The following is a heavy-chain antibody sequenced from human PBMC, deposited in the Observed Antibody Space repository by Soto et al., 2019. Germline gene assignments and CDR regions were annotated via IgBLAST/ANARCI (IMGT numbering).Heavy chain of an antibody. J-gene: IGHJ6*03. Sequence: EVQLVESGGGLVKPGGSLRLSCAASGFTFSSYSMNWVRQAPGKGLEWVSSISSSSSYIDYADSVKGRFTISRDNAKNSLYLQMNSLRAEDTAVYYCARGELLVYYYMVVWGKGTTVTVSS. CDR3: ARGELLVYYYMVV. CDR2: ISSSSSYI. CDR1: GFTFSSYS. V-gene: IGHV3-21*01. D-gene: IGHD2-21*01.